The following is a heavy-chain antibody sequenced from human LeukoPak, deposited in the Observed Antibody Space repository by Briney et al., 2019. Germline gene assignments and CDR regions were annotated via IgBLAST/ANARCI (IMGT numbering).Heavy chain of an antibody. CDR1: GYTFTTYG. J-gene: IGHJ4*02. D-gene: IGHD5-12*01. CDR2: ISAYNGNT. Sequence: KPGASVKVSCKASGYTFTTYGISWVRQAPGQGLEWMGWISAYNGNTNYAQKLQGRVTMTTDTSTSTAYMELRSLRSDDTAVYYCARGDGYSGYDSRGTFDYWGQGTLVTVSS. CDR3: ARGDGYSGYDSRGTFDY. V-gene: IGHV1-18*01.